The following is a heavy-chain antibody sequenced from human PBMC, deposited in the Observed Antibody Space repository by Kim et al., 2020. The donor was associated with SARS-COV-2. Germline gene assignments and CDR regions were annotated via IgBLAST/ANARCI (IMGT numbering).Heavy chain of an antibody. CDR3: ARWDAVRGAGSSGYYYVFDY. D-gene: IGHD3-22*01. J-gene: IGHJ4*02. CDR1: GFTFSSYA. V-gene: IGHV3-30*04. Sequence: GGSLRLSCAASGFTFSSYAMHWVRQAPGKGLEWVAVISYDGSNKYYADSVKGRFTISRDNSKNTLYLQMNSLRAEDTAVYYCARWDAVRGAGSSGYYYVFDYWGQGTLVTVSS. CDR2: ISYDGSNK.